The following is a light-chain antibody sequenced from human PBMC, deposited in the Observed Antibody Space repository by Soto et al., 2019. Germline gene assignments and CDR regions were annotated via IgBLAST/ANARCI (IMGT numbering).Light chain of an antibody. CDR3: SSYGGNNNLL. CDR1: SSDVGRFNY. CDR2: EVT. V-gene: IGLV2-8*01. J-gene: IGLJ2*01. Sequence: QSALTQPPSASGSPGQSVTVSCTGTSSDVGRFNYVSWYQQHPGKAPKLMIYEVTKRPSGVPDRFSGAKSGNTASLTVSGLQAEDEADYYCSSYGGNNNLLFGGGTKVTVL.